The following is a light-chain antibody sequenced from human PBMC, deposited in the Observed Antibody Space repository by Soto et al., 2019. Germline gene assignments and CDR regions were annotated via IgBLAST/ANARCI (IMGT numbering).Light chain of an antibody. Sequence: QSVLTQPPSVSGAPGQRVTISCTGRSSNIGAGYDVHWYQQLPGKAPTLLIYGNNNRPSGAPDRFSGSKSGTSASLAITGLRADEEADYSGQSYASSLSANFVFGTGSKGTVL. CDR2: GNN. CDR1: SSNIGAGYD. J-gene: IGLJ1*01. V-gene: IGLV1-40*01. CDR3: QSYASSLSANFV.